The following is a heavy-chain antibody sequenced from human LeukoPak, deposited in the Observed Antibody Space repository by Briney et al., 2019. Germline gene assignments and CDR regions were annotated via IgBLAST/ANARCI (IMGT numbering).Heavy chain of an antibody. CDR3: AKPGFYSGTGCYGYFQH. Sequence: GGSLRLSCAAPGFTFSTYAMSWVRQAPGKGLEWVSTISGSGSSTYHADSVKGRFTISRDNSKSTLYLQMNSLRAEDTAVYYCAKPGFYSGTGCYGYFQHWGQGTLVTVSS. J-gene: IGHJ1*01. CDR2: ISGSGSST. V-gene: IGHV3-23*01. CDR1: GFTFSTYA. D-gene: IGHD2-2*01.